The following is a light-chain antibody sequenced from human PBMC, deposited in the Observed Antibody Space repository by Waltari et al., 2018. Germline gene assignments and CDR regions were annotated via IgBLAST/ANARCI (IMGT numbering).Light chain of an antibody. Sequence: QSALTQPASVSGSPGQSITIPCTGTSSDIGGYNYVSWYQQHPGKAPKLMIYDVSNRPSGVSNRFSGSKSGNTASLTISGLQAEDEADYYCSSYTSYSVVFGGGTKLTVL. CDR3: SSYTSYSVV. CDR2: DVS. J-gene: IGLJ2*01. V-gene: IGLV2-14*01. CDR1: SSDIGGYNY.